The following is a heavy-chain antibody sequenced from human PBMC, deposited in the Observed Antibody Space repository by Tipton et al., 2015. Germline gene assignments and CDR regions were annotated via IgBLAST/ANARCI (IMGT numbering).Heavy chain of an antibody. Sequence: TMSLTCSVSGGSVTRNNYFWSWIRQPPGKGLEWIGPIFHRGSTSYNPSLRSRVFISIDTSKNQFSLKLNSVTAADTAVYYCARGGAGYYYDSVGYLSWGQGTLVTVSS. CDR1: GGSVTRNNYF. V-gene: IGHV4-61*01. CDR3: ARGGAGYYYDSVGYLS. CDR2: IFHRGST. J-gene: IGHJ5*02. D-gene: IGHD3-22*01.